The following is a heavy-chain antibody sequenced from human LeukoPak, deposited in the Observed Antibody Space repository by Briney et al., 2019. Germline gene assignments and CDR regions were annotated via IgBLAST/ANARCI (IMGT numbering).Heavy chain of an antibody. CDR1: EFTFSSYG. CDR3: ARDIGYFDL. V-gene: IGHV3-33*01. Sequence: GGSLRLSCAASEFTFSSYGMHWVRQAPGKGLEWVAVIWYDGSNKYYADSVKGRFTISRDNSKNTLYLQMNSLRAEDTAVYYCARDIGYFDLWSQGTLVTVSS. D-gene: IGHD2-15*01. CDR2: IWYDGSNK. J-gene: IGHJ4*02.